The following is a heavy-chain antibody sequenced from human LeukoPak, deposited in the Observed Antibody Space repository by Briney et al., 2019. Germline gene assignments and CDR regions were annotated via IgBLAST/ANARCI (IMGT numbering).Heavy chain of an antibody. Sequence: GGSLRLSCVASGFTFSSFAMNWVRQAPGKGLEWVSGISGSGANTYYADSVKGRFTISRDNAKNSLYLQMNSLRAEDTAVYYCARGGPFGAYWGQGTLVTVSS. CDR2: ISGSGANT. CDR1: GFTFSSFA. CDR3: ARGGPFGAY. J-gene: IGHJ4*02. V-gene: IGHV3-23*01. D-gene: IGHD2-21*01.